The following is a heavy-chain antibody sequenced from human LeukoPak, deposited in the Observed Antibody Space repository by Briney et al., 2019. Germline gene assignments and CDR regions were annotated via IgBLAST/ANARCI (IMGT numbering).Heavy chain of an antibody. CDR3: ALINSGCDYLAYSSSQNWFDP. Sequence: ASVKVSCKASGGTFSSYAISWVRQAPGQGLEWMGRIIPIFGIANYAQKFQGRVTITADKSTSTAYMELSSLRSEDTAVYYCALINSGCDYLAYSSSQNWFDPWGQGTLVTVSS. J-gene: IGHJ5*02. D-gene: IGHD5-12*01. CDR1: GGTFSSYA. CDR2: IIPIFGIA. V-gene: IGHV1-69*04.